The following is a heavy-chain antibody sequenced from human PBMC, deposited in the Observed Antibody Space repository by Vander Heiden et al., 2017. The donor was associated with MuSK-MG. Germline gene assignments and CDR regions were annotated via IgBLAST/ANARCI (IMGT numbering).Heavy chain of an antibody. CDR1: GFTFSSYS. CDR2: ISSSSSYI. J-gene: IGHJ4*02. Sequence: EVQLVESGGGLVKPGGSLRLSCAASGFTFSSYSMNWVRQAPGKGVEWVSSISSSSSYIYYADSVKGRFTISRDNAKNSLYLQMNSLRAEDTAVYYCATAKTAYYFDYWGQGTLVTSPQ. CDR3: ATAKTAYYFDY. V-gene: IGHV3-21*01.